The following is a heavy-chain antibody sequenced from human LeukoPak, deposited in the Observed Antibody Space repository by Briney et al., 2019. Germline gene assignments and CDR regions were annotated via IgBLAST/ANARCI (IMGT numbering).Heavy chain of an antibody. J-gene: IGHJ3*02. CDR1: GGSISSGGYY. D-gene: IGHD1-26*01. CDR3: ARREIVGALNAFDI. Sequence: SETLSLTCTVSGGSISSGGYYWSWIRQPAGKGQEWIGRIHTSGSTNYNPSLESRVTISVDTSKNQFSLELSSVTAADTAVYYCARREIVGALNAFDIWGQGTMVTVSS. V-gene: IGHV4-61*02. CDR2: IHTSGST.